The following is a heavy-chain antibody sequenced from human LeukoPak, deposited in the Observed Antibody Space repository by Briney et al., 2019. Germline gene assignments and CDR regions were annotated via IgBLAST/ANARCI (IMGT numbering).Heavy chain of an antibody. D-gene: IGHD1-26*01. V-gene: IGHV4-59*11. J-gene: IGHJ4*02. CDR1: GGSLSSHY. Sequence: SEALSLTCTVSGGSLSSHYWSWIRQPPGKGLDWIGYVYYSGSTYYNPSLKSRVTISVDTSKNQFSLRLSSVTAADTAVYYCARAAYSGSYHSDYWGQGTLVTVSS. CDR2: VYYSGST. CDR3: ARAAYSGSYHSDY.